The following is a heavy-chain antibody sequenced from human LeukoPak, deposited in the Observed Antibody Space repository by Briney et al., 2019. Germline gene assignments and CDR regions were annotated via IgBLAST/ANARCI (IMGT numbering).Heavy chain of an antibody. J-gene: IGHJ5*02. CDR1: GGSIRNFF. CDR3: ARGSVDNWNDRWFDP. D-gene: IGHD1-1*01. V-gene: IGHV4-4*07. CDR2: IYADGSA. Sequence: PSEALSLTCSVSGGSIRNFFWSWIRQPAGKGLEWLGRIYADGSAHYTPSLKSRMSMSLDTSKSQVSLKLSSVTAADTAVYYCARGSVDNWNDRWFDPWGQGTLVTVSS.